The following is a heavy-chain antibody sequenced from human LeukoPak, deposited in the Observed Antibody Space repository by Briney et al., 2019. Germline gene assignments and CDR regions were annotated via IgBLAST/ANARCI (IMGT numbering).Heavy chain of an antibody. CDR2: ISAYNGNT. Sequence: ASVKVSCXASGYTFTSYGISWVRQAPGQGLEWMGWISAYNGNTNYAQKLQGRVTMTTDTSTSKAYMEPRNLRSDDTAVYYCTRDYGGNMDYWGQGTLVTVSS. CDR3: TRDYGGNMDY. V-gene: IGHV1-18*01. CDR1: GYTFTSYG. D-gene: IGHD4-23*01. J-gene: IGHJ4*02.